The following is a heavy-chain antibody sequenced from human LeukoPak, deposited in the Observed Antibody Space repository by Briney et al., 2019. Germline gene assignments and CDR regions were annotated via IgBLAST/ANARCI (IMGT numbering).Heavy chain of an antibody. CDR3: AKGRSVYSSSWYPLFDP. D-gene: IGHD6-13*01. CDR1: GGSISSSNW. J-gene: IGHJ5*02. V-gene: IGHV4-4*02. CDR2: IYHSGST. Sequence: PSETLSLTCAVSGGSISSSNWWSWVRQPPGKGLEWIGEIYHSGSTNYNPSLKSRVTISVDKSKNQFSLKLSSVTAADTAVYYCAKGRSVYSSSWYPLFDPWGQGTLVTVSS.